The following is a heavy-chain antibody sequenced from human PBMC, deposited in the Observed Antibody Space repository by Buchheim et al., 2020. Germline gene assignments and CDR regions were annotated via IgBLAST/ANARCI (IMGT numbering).Heavy chain of an antibody. CDR3: ARDPEPYDFWSGYYPDY. CDR1: GFTFSSYS. V-gene: IGHV3-48*01. CDR2: ISSSSSTI. J-gene: IGHJ4*02. D-gene: IGHD3-3*01. Sequence: EVQLVESGGGLVQPGGSLRLSCAASGFTFSSYSMNWVRQAPGKGLEWVSYISSSSSTIYYADSVKGRFTIFRDNAKNSLYLQMNSLRAEDTAVYYCARDPEPYDFWSGYYPDYWGQGTL.